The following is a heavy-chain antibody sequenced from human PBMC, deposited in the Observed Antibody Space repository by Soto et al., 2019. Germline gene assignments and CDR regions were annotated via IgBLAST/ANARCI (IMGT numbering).Heavy chain of an antibody. J-gene: IGHJ6*02. V-gene: IGHV3-30-3*01. Sequence: GGSLRLSCAASGFTFSSYAMHWVRQAPGKGLEWVAVISYDGSNKYYADSVKGRFTISRDNSKNTLYLQMNSLRAEDTAVYYCARDLMADIVLVPAAKGYYYYGMDVWGQGTTVTVSS. CDR1: GFTFSSYA. CDR2: ISYDGSNK. CDR3: ARDLMADIVLVPAAKGYYYYGMDV. D-gene: IGHD2-2*01.